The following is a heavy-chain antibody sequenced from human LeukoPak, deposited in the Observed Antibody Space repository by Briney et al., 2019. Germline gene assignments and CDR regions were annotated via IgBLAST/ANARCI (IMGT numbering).Heavy chain of an antibody. Sequence: SETLSLTCTVSGGSNSSGDYYWSWIRQPPGKGLEWIGYIYYSGSTYYNPSLKSRLTISVDTSKNHFSLKLSSVTAADTAVYYCARGSGAALYYYYGMDVWGKGTTVTVSS. CDR3: ARGSGAALYYYYGMDV. J-gene: IGHJ6*04. CDR1: GGSNSSGDYY. D-gene: IGHD1-26*01. CDR2: IYYSGST. V-gene: IGHV4-30-4*01.